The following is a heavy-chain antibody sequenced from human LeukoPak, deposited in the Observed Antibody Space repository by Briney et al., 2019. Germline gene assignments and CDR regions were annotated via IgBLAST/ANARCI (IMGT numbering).Heavy chain of an antibody. D-gene: IGHD3-3*01. J-gene: IGHJ4*02. CDR1: GFTFSNYN. Sequence: SGGSLRLSCAASGFTFSNYNMNRVRQAPGKGLEWVSSTISNNDYKYYADSVKGRFTISRDNAKNSLYLQMDSLRAEDTAVYYCARALGDDFWSGYSDSWGQGTLVTVSS. CDR3: ARALGDDFWSGYSDS. CDR2: TISNNDYK. V-gene: IGHV3-21*01.